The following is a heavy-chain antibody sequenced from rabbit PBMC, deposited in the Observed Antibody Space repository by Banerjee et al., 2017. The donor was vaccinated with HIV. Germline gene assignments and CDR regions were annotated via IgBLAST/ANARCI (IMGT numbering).Heavy chain of an antibody. V-gene: IGHV1S45*01. CDR3: ARDLAGVIGWNFGL. J-gene: IGHJ4*01. CDR1: GFSLSSYN. CDR2: INTSSGNT. Sequence: QEQLEESGGDLVKPEGSLTLTCTASGFSLSSYNIQWVRQAPGKGLEWIACINTSSGNTVYASWAKGRFTISRTSSTTVALQMTSLTAADTATYFCARDLAGVIGWNFGLWGPGTLVTVS. D-gene: IGHD4-1*01.